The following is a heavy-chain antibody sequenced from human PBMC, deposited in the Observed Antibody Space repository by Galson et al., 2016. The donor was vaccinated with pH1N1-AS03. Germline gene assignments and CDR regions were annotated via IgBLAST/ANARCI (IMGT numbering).Heavy chain of an antibody. V-gene: IGHV5-51*01. CDR2: IFPGDSDT. D-gene: IGHD2-21*01. CDR1: GYNFNTYW. J-gene: IGHJ6*02. Sequence: GAEVKKPGESLKLPCEGSGYNFNTYWIVWVRQMAGKGLECVGAIFPGDSDTRYCPSFEGQVTISAEKSLNTTYLQWTSLQASDTAIYYCARHRRELLHYYYGMDVWGQGTTVTVSS. CDR3: ARHRRELLHYYYGMDV.